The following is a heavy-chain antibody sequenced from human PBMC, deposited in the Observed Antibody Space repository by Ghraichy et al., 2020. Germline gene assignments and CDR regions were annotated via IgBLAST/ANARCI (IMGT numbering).Heavy chain of an antibody. J-gene: IGHJ4*02. CDR3: ASLDSSGWFPFDY. D-gene: IGHD6-19*01. CDR1: GGTFSSYA. V-gene: IGHV1-69*13. CDR2: IIPIFGTA. Sequence: SVKVSCKASGGTFSSYAISWVRQAPGQGLEWMGGIIPIFGTANYAQKFQGRVTITADESTSTAYMELSSLRSEDTAVYYCASLDSSGWFPFDYWGQGTLVTVSS.